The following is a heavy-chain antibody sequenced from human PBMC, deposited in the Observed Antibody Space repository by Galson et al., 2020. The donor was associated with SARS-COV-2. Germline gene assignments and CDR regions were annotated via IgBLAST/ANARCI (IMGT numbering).Heavy chain of an antibody. J-gene: IGHJ5*02. CDR3: ARAPAFQDLLLFKGYRLSDLSGSGFDP. V-gene: IGHV4-34*01. D-gene: IGHD6-13*01. Sequence: PSETLSLTCAVYGGSFNDYYWSWIRQPPGKGLEWIGGITHSGSSDYNPSLGGRATISVDTSKNQFSLRLNSVTAADTSVYYCARAPAFQDLLLFKGYRLSDLSGSGFDPWGQGTLVTVSS. CDR1: GGSFNDYY. CDR2: ITHSGSS.